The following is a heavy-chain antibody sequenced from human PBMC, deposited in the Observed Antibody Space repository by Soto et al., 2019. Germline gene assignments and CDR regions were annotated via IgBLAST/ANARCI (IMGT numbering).Heavy chain of an antibody. J-gene: IGHJ4*02. V-gene: IGHV2-5*01. CDR2: IYWHDAK. CDR3: AHLVVAGTTYYFDS. D-gene: IGHD1-7*01. Sequence: QITLKESDPTLVKPTQTLTLTCTCFGLSLSPIGVGVGWIRQPPGQALEWLTFIYWHDAKRNRPFLKNKLNINKENTKNRVVIIMTNMYPVDTDTYYWAHLVVAGTTYYFDSWGQGTLVTVS. CDR1: GLSLSPIGVG.